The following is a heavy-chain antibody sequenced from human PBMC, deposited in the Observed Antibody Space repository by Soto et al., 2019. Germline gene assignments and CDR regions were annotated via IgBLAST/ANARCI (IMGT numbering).Heavy chain of an antibody. D-gene: IGHD2-15*01. CDR2: IKSKAGGETE. CDR3: CVVKRLDQYSTSGYWFDP. J-gene: IGHJ5*02. Sequence: PVGSLRLSCAASGFTFSHAWMSWVRQAPGKGLEWVGRIKSKAGGETEDYGAPVRGRFTISRDDAKDTLYLQMNSLRIEDTAVYYCCVVKRLDQYSTSGYWFDPWGPGTLVTVSS. CDR1: GFTFSHAW. V-gene: IGHV3-15*01.